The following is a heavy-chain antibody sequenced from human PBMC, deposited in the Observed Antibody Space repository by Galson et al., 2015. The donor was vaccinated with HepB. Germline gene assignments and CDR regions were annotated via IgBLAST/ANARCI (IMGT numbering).Heavy chain of an antibody. V-gene: IGHV3-53*01. D-gene: IGHD6-13*01. CDR2: IYSGGGT. CDR3: AREGTGAADGMDF. CDR1: GLTVSINY. Sequence: SLRLSCAASGLTVSINYMNWVRQAPGKGLEWVSIIYSGGGTFYADSVRGRFTISRDDSKNTLYLHMNSLRTEDTAVYYCAREGTGAADGMDFWGQGTLVTVSS. J-gene: IGHJ4*02.